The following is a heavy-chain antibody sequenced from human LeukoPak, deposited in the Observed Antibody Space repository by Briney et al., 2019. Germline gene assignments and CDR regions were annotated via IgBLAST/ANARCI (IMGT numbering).Heavy chain of an antibody. CDR1: GYSISSGYY. J-gene: IGHJ4*02. Sequence: SETLSLTCAVSGYSISSGYYWGWIRQPPGKGLEWIGSIYHSGSTYYNPSLKSRVTISVDTSKNQFSLKLSSVTAADTAVYYCARQDGYYDSSGCLDYWGQGTLVTVSS. CDR3: ARQDGYYDSSGCLDY. D-gene: IGHD3-22*01. V-gene: IGHV4-38-2*01. CDR2: IYHSGST.